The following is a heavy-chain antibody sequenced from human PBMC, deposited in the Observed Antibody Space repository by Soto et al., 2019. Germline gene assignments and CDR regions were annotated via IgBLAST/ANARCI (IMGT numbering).Heavy chain of an antibody. CDR1: GGTFSSYT. D-gene: IGHD6-19*01. CDR2: IIPILGIA. CDR3: AGGRDGVAVAADH. V-gene: IGHV1-69*02. Sequence: QVQLVQSGAEVKKPGSSVKVSCKASGGTFSSYTISWVRQAPGQGLEWMRRIIPILGIANYAQKFQGRVTITADKSTSTDYTERSSMRSEDTDVYYCAGGRDGVAVAADHWGQGTLDTVSS. J-gene: IGHJ4*02.